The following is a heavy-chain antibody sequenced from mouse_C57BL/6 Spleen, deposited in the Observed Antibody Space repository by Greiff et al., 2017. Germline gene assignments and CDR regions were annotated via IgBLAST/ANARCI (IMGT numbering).Heavy chain of an antibody. CDR2: IDPGSGST. V-gene: IGHV1-55*01. D-gene: IGHD1-1*01. Sequence: VQLQQPGAELVKPGASVKMSCKASGYTFTSYWITWVKQRPGQGLEWIGDIDPGSGSTNYNEKFKSKATLTVDTSSSTAYMHLSSLSSEDSAVYYGARRGHGSSPAWFAYWGQGALVTVSA. CDR3: ARRGHGSSPAWFAY. J-gene: IGHJ3*01. CDR1: GYTFTSYW.